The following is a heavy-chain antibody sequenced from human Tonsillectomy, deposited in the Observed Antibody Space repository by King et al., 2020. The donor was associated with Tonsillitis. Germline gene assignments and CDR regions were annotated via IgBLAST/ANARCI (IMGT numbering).Heavy chain of an antibody. CDR2: IKSDASEK. J-gene: IGHJ5*02. CDR1: GFSFSNFW. V-gene: IGHV3-7*01. CDR3: ASGTHAPRLDH. Sequence: VQLVESGGGLVQPGGSLRLSCAASGFSFSNFWMSWVRQAPGKGLEWVATIKSDASEKYYLDSVKGRFSISRDNAKNSLFLQMNSLRAEDTAVYYCASGTHAPRLDHWGRATPVPVSS. D-gene: IGHD1-1*01.